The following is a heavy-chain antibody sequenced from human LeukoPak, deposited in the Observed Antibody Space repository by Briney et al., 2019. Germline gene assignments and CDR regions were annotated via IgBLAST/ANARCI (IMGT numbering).Heavy chain of an antibody. V-gene: IGHV4-34*01. D-gene: IGHD4-11*01. CDR2: INHSGSA. J-gene: IGHJ4*02. CDR3: ARGQGTVTTH. Sequence: SETLSLTCAVSGGSFSGYYWTWVRQPPGKGLEWIGEINHSGSANYNPSLMSRVTISLDTSKNHFSLNLSSVTAADTAVYYCARGQGTVTTHWGQGTLVTVSS. CDR1: GGSFSGYY.